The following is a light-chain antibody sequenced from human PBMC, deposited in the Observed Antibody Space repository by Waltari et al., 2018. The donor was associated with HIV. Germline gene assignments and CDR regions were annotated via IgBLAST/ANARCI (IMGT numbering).Light chain of an antibody. J-gene: IGLJ3*02. Sequence: QSALPPPASVSGSPGQSLTISSTGTSRDVGGYNLFSWYQQHPGKATELIIYEVTKRPSGVSNRFSASKSGNTASLTISGLQAEDEAHYHCCSYAGSSTLVFGGGTNVIVL. V-gene: IGLV2-23*02. CDR2: EVT. CDR3: CSYAGSSTLV. CDR1: SRDVGGYNL.